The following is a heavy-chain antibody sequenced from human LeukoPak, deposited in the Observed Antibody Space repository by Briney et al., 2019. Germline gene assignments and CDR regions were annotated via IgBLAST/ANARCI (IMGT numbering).Heavy chain of an antibody. V-gene: IGHV4-59*08. CDR3: ARLPITLVRGVINAFDI. J-gene: IGHJ3*02. D-gene: IGHD3-10*01. Sequence: SETLSLTCTVSGGSISSYYWSWIRQPPGKGLEWIGYIYYSGSTNYNPSLKSRVTISVDTSKNQFSLKLSSVTAADTAVYYCARLPITLVRGVINAFDIWGQGTLVTVSS. CDR2: IYYSGST. CDR1: GGSISSYY.